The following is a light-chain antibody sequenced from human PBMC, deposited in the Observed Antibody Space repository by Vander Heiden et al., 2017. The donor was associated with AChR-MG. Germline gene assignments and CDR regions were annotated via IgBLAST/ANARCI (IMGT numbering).Light chain of an antibody. Sequence: QSALTQPPSASGSPGQSVTISCTGTSSDVGGYNYVSWYQQHPGKAPRLMIYEVSKRPSGVPDRFSGSKSGNTASLTVSGLQAEDEADYYCSSYAGGNNLVFGGGTKLTGL. CDR3: SSYAGGNNLV. CDR2: EVS. CDR1: SSDVGGYNY. V-gene: IGLV2-8*01. J-gene: IGLJ2*01.